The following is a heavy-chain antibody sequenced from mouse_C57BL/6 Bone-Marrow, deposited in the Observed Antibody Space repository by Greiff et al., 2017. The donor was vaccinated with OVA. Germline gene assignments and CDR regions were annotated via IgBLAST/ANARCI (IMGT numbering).Heavy chain of an antibody. J-gene: IGHJ2*01. CDR2: IYPRSGNT. CDR1: GYTFTSYG. D-gene: IGHD1-1*01. CDR3: ARGYYYGSKRRYFDY. V-gene: IGHV1-81*01. Sequence: QVQLQQSGAELARPGASVKLSCKASGYTFTSYGISWVKQRTGQGLEWIGEIYPRSGNTYYNEKFKGKATLTADKSSSTAYMELRSLTSDDSAVYFCARGYYYGSKRRYFDYWGQGTTLTVSS.